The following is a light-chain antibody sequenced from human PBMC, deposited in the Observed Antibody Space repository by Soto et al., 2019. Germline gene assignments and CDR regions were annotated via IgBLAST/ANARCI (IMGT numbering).Light chain of an antibody. CDR1: SSKIGKNY. V-gene: IGLV1-51*02. CDR2: ETN. Sequence: QSVLTQPPSVSAAPGQRVTIPGPGSSSKIGKNYVSWYQRFPGTAPKLLIYETNKRPSGIPDRFSGSKSGTSATLGISGLQTGDEADYYCGTWDTSLTVVLFGGGTKVTVL. CDR3: GTWDTSLTVVL. J-gene: IGLJ2*01.